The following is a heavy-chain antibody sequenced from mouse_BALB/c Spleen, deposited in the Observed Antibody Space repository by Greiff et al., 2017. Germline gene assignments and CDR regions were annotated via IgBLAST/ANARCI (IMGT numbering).Heavy chain of an antibody. Sequence: QVQLKESGAELAKPGASVKMSCKASGYTFTSYWMHWVKQRPGQGLEWIGYINPSTGYTEYNQKFKDKATLTADKSSSTAYMQLSSLTSEDSAVYYCARYGYSYYYAMDYWGQGTSVTVSS. CDR1: GYTFTSYW. J-gene: IGHJ4*01. CDR2: INPSTGYT. V-gene: IGHV1-7*01. D-gene: IGHD2-2*01. CDR3: ARYGYSYYYAMDY.